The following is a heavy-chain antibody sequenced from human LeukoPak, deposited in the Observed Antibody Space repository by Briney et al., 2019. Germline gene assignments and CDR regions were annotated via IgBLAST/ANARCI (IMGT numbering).Heavy chain of an antibody. Sequence: SETLSLTCAVSGGSFSGCQWNWIRQPPGKGLEWIGETNHRGRTTYNPSLKSRVTMSIDTSKNHFSLRLSSVTAADTAVYYCARAYYYDSTGYFEDNYWGQGTLVTVPS. J-gene: IGHJ4*02. D-gene: IGHD3-22*01. CDR2: TNHRGRT. V-gene: IGHV4-34*01. CDR3: ARAYYYDSTGYFEDNY. CDR1: GGSFSGCQ.